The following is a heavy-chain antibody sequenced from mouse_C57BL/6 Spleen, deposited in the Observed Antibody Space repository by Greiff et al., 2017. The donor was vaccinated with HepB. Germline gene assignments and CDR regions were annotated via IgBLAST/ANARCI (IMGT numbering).Heavy chain of an antibody. D-gene: IGHD1-1*01. CDR1: GFTFSSYA. Sequence: EVQLQESGGGLVKPGGSLKLSCAASGFTFSSYAMSWVRQTPEKRLEWVATISDGGSYTYYPDNVKGRFTISRDNAKNNLYLQMSHLKSEDTAMYYCARAALLRYLFDYWGQGTTLTVSS. J-gene: IGHJ2*01. CDR3: ARAALLRYLFDY. V-gene: IGHV5-4*01. CDR2: ISDGGSYT.